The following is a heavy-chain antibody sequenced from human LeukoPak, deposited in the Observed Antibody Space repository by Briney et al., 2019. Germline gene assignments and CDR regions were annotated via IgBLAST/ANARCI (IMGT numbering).Heavy chain of an antibody. D-gene: IGHD5-18*01. CDR1: GGSISSDY. Sequence: PSETLSLTCTVSGGSISSDYWTWIRKPPGKGLEWIGHIQYSGSTNYNPSLRSRVTISVDTSMNQFSLRLRFVTAADTAVYYCARLWGDLNSGYDYGGMDTAMVTSSSFDYWGQGTLVTVSS. CDR3: ARLWGDLNSGYDYGGMDTAMVTSSSFDY. V-gene: IGHV4-59*01. CDR2: IQYSGST. J-gene: IGHJ4*02.